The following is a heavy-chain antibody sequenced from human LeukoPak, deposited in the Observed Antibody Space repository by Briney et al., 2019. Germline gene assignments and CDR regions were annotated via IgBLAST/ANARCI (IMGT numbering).Heavy chain of an antibody. CDR2: ISSSSSYI. D-gene: IGHD6-19*01. V-gene: IGHV3-21*01. CDR1: GFTFSSYS. CDR3: ARSVGLRSGWYDYYYYYYMDV. Sequence: PGGSLRLSCAPSGFTFSSYSMNWARQAPGKGLEWVSSISSSSSYIYYADSVKGRFTISRDNAKNSLYLQMNSLRAEDTAVYYCARSVGLRSGWYDYYYYYYMDVWGKGTTVTVSS. J-gene: IGHJ6*03.